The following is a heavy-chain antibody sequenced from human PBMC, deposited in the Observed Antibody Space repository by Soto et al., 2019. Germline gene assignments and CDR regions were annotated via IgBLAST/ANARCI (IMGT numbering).Heavy chain of an antibody. CDR2: IWYDGSNK. V-gene: IGHV3-30*18. CDR3: AKARHGSGTYSYFVY. D-gene: IGHD3-10*01. Sequence: QVQLVESGGGVVQPGRSLRLSCAASGFTFSSYAMHWVRQAPGNGLEWVAVIWYDGSNKNYADSVKGRFTISRDNSKNTLYLQMNSLRTEDTAVYYCAKARHGSGTYSYFVYWGQGILVTVSS. CDR1: GFTFSSYA. J-gene: IGHJ4*02.